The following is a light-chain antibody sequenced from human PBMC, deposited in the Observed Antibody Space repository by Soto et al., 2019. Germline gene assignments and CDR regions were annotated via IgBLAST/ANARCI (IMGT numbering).Light chain of an antibody. CDR3: VLYMGSGISV. CDR1: SGSVSTSYY. Sequence: QTVGTQEPSFSVSPGRTVTVTCGLTSGSVSTSYYPSWYQQTPGQAPRTLIYNTNTRSSGVPDRFSGSILGNKAALTITGAQADDESDYYCVLYMGSGISVFGGATQLTVL. CDR2: NTN. J-gene: IGLJ3*02. V-gene: IGLV8-61*01.